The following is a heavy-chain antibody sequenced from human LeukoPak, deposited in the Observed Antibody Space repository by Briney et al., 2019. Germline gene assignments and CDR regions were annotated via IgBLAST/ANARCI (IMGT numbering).Heavy chain of an antibody. D-gene: IGHD3-10*01. J-gene: IGHJ4*02. Sequence: RPAGSLRLSCAASGFTFHDYDMSWVRQSPGKGLEWVSGINWNGDSTGYADSVKSRFTISRDNAKKSLYLQMNTLRAEDTALYYCARRDYYGSGSLDFWGQGTLVTVSS. CDR1: GFTFHDYD. CDR2: INWNGDST. V-gene: IGHV3-20*04. CDR3: ARRDYYGSGSLDF.